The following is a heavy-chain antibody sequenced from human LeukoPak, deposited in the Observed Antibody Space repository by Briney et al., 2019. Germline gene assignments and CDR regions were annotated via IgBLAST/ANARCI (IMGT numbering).Heavy chain of an antibody. Sequence: GGSLRLSCAAPGLTFSNQWISWVRQAPGKGLEWVANIKPDGSEKYYVDSVKSRFTISRDNAKSSLYLQLNSLRAEDTAVYYCAREDGFNTFDYWGQGTLVTVSS. CDR1: GLTFSNQW. CDR3: AREDGFNTFDY. V-gene: IGHV3-7*01. CDR2: IKPDGSEK. D-gene: IGHD5-12*01. J-gene: IGHJ4*02.